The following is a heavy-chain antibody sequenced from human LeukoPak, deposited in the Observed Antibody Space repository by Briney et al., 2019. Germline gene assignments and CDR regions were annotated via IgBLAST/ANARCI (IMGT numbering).Heavy chain of an antibody. Sequence: ASVKVSCKASGGTFSSYAISWVRQAPGQGLEWMGGIIPIFGTANYAQKFQGRVTNTTDESTSTDYMELSSLRSEDTAVYYCARAGREMVELYYFDYWGQGTLVTVSS. J-gene: IGHJ4*02. D-gene: IGHD5-24*01. CDR3: ARAGREMVELYYFDY. V-gene: IGHV1-69*05. CDR1: GGTFSSYA. CDR2: IIPIFGTA.